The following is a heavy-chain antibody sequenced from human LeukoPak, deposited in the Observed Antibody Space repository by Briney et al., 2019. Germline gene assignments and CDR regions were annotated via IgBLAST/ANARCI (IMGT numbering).Heavy chain of an antibody. CDR2: IIPTGSST. Sequence: ASVKVSCKASGYTFTSRWMHWVRQAPGQGPEWLGVIIPTGSSTSYAHKLQGRVTMTRDTSTSTDYMELRSLRSDDTAVYYCARDASSEDISWWLDSWGQGTPVTVSS. CDR3: ARDASSEDISWWLDS. CDR1: GYTFTSRW. D-gene: IGHD6-6*01. J-gene: IGHJ5*01. V-gene: IGHV1-46*04.